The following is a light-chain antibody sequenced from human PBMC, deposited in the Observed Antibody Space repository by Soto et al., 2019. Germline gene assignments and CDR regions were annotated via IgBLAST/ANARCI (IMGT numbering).Light chain of an antibody. V-gene: IGKV1-39*01. J-gene: IGKJ2*01. CDR2: AAF. CDR1: QSISFY. CDR3: QQTYSMPYT. Sequence: DIQMTQSPSSLSASVGDRVTITCRASQSISFYLNWYQQKPGRAPKALIYAAFSLQSGVPSRFSGSGSGTDFTLTISSLQPEDFATYFCQQTYSMPYTFGQGTKLEIK.